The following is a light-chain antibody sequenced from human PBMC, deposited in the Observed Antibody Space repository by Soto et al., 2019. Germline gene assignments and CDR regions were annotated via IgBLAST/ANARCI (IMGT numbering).Light chain of an antibody. V-gene: IGKV3-20*01. J-gene: IGKJ2*01. CDR1: QTGNSDY. CDR2: GVF. CDR3: QHSGGSPRA. Sequence: ETVLTQSPGTLSLSPGERATLSCTTSQTGNSDYLAWYQQKPGQAPRLLIYGVFNRATGIPDRFSGSGSGTYFTLTISGLEPEDSAVYYCQHSGGSPRAFGEGTNLEI.